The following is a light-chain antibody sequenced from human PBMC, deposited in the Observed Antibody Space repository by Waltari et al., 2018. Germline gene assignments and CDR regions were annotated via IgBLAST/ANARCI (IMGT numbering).Light chain of an antibody. CDR2: AAS. Sequence: TLSVSPGERATLSCRASQSVSSSLAWFQQKPGQTPRLLIYAASTRATGIPARFSGSGSGTEFTLTISSLQSEDFAVYYCHQYNNWPFTFGQGTKLEIK. J-gene: IGKJ2*01. V-gene: IGKV3-15*01. CDR1: QSVSSS. CDR3: HQYNNWPFT.